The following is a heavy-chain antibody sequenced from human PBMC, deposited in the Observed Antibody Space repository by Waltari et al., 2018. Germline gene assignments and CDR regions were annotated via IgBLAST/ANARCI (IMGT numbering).Heavy chain of an antibody. J-gene: IGHJ4*02. Sequence: QLQLQESGPGLVKPSETLSLTCTVPGGSISSSSYYWGWIRQPPGKGLEWIGSIYYSGSTYYNPPLKSRVTISVDTSKNQFSLKLSSVTAADTAVYYCARLGRGSGWDYFDYWGQGTLVTVSS. CDR3: ARLGRGSGWDYFDY. D-gene: IGHD6-19*01. V-gene: IGHV4-39*07. CDR2: IYYSGST. CDR1: GGSISSSSYY.